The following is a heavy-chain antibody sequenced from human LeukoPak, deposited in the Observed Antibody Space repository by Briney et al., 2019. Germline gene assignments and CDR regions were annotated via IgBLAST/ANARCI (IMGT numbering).Heavy chain of an antibody. Sequence: SETLSLTCTVSDVSISSGGYYWSWIRQHPGKGLEWIGYIYYSGSTYYNPSLKSRVTISVDTSKNQFSLKLSSVTAADTAVYYCARTPTGAMIVDYWGQGTLVTVSS. J-gene: IGHJ4*02. CDR3: ARTPTGAMIVDY. CDR1: DVSISSGGYY. D-gene: IGHD3-22*01. CDR2: IYYSGST. V-gene: IGHV4-31*03.